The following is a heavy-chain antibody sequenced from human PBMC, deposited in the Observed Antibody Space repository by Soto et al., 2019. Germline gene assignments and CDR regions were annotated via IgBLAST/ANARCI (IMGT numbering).Heavy chain of an antibody. CDR2: IYYSGST. J-gene: IGHJ5*02. CDR1: GGSISSGVYY. Sequence: SETLSLTCTVSGGSISSGVYYWSWIRHHPGKGLEWIGYIYYSGSTYYNPSLKSRVTISVDTSKNQFSLKLSSVTAADTAVYYCAREVVSSPPEGYNWFDPWGQGTLVTVSS. D-gene: IGHD6-6*01. CDR3: AREVVSSPPEGYNWFDP. V-gene: IGHV4-31*03.